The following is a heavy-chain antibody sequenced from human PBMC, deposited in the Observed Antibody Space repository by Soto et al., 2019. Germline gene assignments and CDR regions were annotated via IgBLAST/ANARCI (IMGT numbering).Heavy chain of an antibody. D-gene: IGHD1-26*01. CDR1: GGSFSGYY. CDR3: ARGPKARSPSGSYYYYYYYGMDV. CDR2: INHSGST. V-gene: IGHV4-34*01. J-gene: IGHJ6*02. Sequence: SETLSLTCAVYGGSFSGYYWSWIRQPPGKGLEWIGEINHSGSTNYNPSLKSRVTISVDTSKNQFSLKLSSVTAADTAVYYCARGPKARSPSGSYYYYYYYGMDVWGQGTTVT.